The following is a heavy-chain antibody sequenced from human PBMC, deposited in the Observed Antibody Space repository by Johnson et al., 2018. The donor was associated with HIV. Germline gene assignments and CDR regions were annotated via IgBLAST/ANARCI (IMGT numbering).Heavy chain of an antibody. V-gene: IGHV3-33*01. Sequence: QVQLVESGGGVVQPGRSLRLSCAASGFTFSTYGMHWVRQAPGKGLEWVAVIWYDGSNNYYADSVKGRLTISRDNSKNSLYLQMNSLRVADTAIYYCARDPEWSAFDIWGRGTMVTVSS. J-gene: IGHJ3*02. D-gene: IGHD3-3*01. CDR3: ARDPEWSAFDI. CDR1: GFTFSTYG. CDR2: IWYDGSNN.